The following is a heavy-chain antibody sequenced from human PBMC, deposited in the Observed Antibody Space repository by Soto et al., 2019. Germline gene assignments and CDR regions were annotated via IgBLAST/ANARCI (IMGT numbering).Heavy chain of an antibody. V-gene: IGHV3-30*03. CDR1: GFTFSSYG. Sequence: GGSLRLSCAASGFTFSSYGMHWVRQAPGKGLEWVAVISYDGSNKYYADSVKGRFTISRDNSKNTLYLQMNSLRAEDTAGYYCATDECSSTSCSYYYYGMDVWGQGTTVTVSS. CDR2: ISYDGSNK. J-gene: IGHJ6*02. CDR3: ATDECSSTSCSYYYYGMDV. D-gene: IGHD2-2*01.